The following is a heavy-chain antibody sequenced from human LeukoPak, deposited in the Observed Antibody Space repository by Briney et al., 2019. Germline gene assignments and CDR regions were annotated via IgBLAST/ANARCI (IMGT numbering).Heavy chain of an antibody. CDR2: ISSTCSII. CDR1: GFTFSSYE. Sequence: TGESLRLSCAASGFTFSSYEMNWVRQAPEKGLEWVSYISSTCSIIYYAESVKGRFSISSDNANNPLYLQINSLRADDTAVHYFARVNNYYYGMDVWRQGTTASVSS. V-gene: IGHV3-48*03. D-gene: IGHD2/OR15-2a*01. CDR3: ARVNNYYYGMDV. J-gene: IGHJ6*02.